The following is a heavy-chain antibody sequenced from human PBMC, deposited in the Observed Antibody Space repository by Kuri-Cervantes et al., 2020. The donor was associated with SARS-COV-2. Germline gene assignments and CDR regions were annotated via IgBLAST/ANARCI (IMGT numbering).Heavy chain of an antibody. CDR3: ARDPPHGTDYGGSMDV. CDR1: GFTFSSYA. J-gene: IGHJ6*02. CDR2: ISGSGGST. Sequence: GESLKISCAASGFTFSSYAMSWVRQAPGKGLEWVSAISGSGGSTYYADSVKGRFTISRDNSKNTLYLQMDSLRAEDTAVYYCARDPPHGTDYGGSMDVWGQGTMVTVSS. V-gene: IGHV3-23*01. D-gene: IGHD4-23*01.